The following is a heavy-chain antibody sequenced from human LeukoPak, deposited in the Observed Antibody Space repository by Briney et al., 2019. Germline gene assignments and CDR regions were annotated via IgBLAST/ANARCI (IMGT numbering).Heavy chain of an antibody. CDR3: ASGYCGRTTCSPPFDY. D-gene: IGHD2-2*01. CDR2: ISYDGSNK. CDR1: GFTFSSNA. Sequence: GGSLRLSCAASGFTFSSNAMHWVRRAPGKGLEWVAVISYDGSNKYYADYVKGRFTISRDNSKKTVYLEMNSLRVEDTAVYYCASGYCGRTTCSPPFDYWGQGTLVTVSS. V-gene: IGHV3-30-3*01. J-gene: IGHJ4*02.